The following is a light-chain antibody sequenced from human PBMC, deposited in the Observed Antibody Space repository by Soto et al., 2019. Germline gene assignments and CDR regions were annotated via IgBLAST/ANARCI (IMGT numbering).Light chain of an antibody. CDR3: SSYTTSTTRII. Sequence: QSALTQPASVSGSPGQSITISCTGSSSDVGGYNHVSWYQQHPGKAPKLMIYEVSNRPSGVSNRFSGSKPGNTASLTISGLQAEDVADYYCSSYTTSTTRIIFGGGTKVTVL. CDR1: SSDVGGYNH. CDR2: EVS. J-gene: IGLJ2*01. V-gene: IGLV2-14*01.